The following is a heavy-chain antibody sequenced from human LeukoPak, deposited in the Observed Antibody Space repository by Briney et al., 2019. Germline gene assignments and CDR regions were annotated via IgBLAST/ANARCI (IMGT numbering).Heavy chain of an antibody. V-gene: IGHV3-33*06. CDR3: AKGPWGDSSGYPGY. J-gene: IGHJ4*02. CDR1: GFTFSSYG. Sequence: GGSLRLSCATSGFTFSSYGMHWVRQAPGKGLEWVAVIWYDGSNKYYADSVKGRFTISRDNSKNTLYLQMNSLRAEDTAVYYCAKGPWGDSSGYPGYWGQGTLVTVSS. CDR2: IWYDGSNK. D-gene: IGHD3-22*01.